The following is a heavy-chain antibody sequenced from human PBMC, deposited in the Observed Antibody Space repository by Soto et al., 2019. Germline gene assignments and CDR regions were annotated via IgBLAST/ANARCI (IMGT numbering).Heavy chain of an antibody. CDR3: ARGGYDSEVYNWFDP. V-gene: IGHV1-69*01. J-gene: IGHJ5*02. CDR1: GGTFSSYA. CDR2: IIPIFGTA. Sequence: QVQLVRSGAEVKKPGSSVKVSCKASGGTFSSYAISWVRQAPGQGLEWMGGIIPIFGTANYAQKFQGRVTVTADESTSTAYMELSSLRSDETAVYYCARGGYDSEVYNWFDPWGQGTLVTVAS. D-gene: IGHD5-12*01.